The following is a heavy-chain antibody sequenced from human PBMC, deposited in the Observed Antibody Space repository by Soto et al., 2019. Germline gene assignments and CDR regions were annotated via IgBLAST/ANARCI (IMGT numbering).Heavy chain of an antibody. Sequence: QVQLVESGGGVVQPGRSLRLSCAASGFTFSSYGMHWVRQAPGKGLEWVAVISYDGSNKYYADSVKGRFTISRDNSKNTLYMQMNSLRAEETAVYYCEKAHSSGWQLNDYWGQGTLVTVSS. J-gene: IGHJ4*02. CDR3: EKAHSSGWQLNDY. CDR1: GFTFSSYG. CDR2: ISYDGSNK. V-gene: IGHV3-30*18. D-gene: IGHD6-19*01.